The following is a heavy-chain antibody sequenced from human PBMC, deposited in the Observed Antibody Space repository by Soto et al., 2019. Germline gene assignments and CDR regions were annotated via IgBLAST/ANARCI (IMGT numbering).Heavy chain of an antibody. CDR2: IVVGSGNT. J-gene: IGHJ6*02. D-gene: IGHD5-18*01. Sequence: SVKVSCKASGFTFTSSTMQWVRQDRGQRLEWIGWIVVGSGNTNYAQKFQERVTITRDMSTSTAYMELSSLRSEDTAVYYCAAVVYSYGYYYYYGMDVWGQGTTVTVSS. V-gene: IGHV1-58*02. CDR1: GFTFTSST. CDR3: AAVVYSYGYYYYYGMDV.